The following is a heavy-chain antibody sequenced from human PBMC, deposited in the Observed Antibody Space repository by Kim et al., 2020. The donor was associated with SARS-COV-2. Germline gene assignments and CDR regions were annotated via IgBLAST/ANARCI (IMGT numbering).Heavy chain of an antibody. D-gene: IGHD2-15*01. CDR2: IYYSGST. CDR3: ARVVVVAATDRDYYYYYGMDV. CDR1: GGSISSSSYY. V-gene: IGHV4-39*07. J-gene: IGHJ6*02. Sequence: SETLSLTCTVSGGSISSSSYYWGWIRQPPGKGLEWIGSIYYSGSTYYNPSLKSRVTISVDTSKNQFSLKLSSVTAADTAVYYCARVVVVAATDRDYYYYYGMDVWGQGTTVTVSS.